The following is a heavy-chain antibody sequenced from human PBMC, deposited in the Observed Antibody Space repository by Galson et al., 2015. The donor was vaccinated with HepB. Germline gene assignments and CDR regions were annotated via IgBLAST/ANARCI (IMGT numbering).Heavy chain of an antibody. J-gene: IGHJ4*02. V-gene: IGHV3-64D*06. D-gene: IGHD5-18*01. CDR2: ICTGEHSR. Sequence: SLRLSCAASGFTFSTYSMHWVRQAPGKGLEYLSSICTGEHSRYYADSVKGRFTISRDNSKNTVYLQLNSLRLEDTAVYYCVRGYSFFLFDYWGQGTLVTVSS. CDR1: GFTFSTYS. CDR3: VRGYSFFLFDY.